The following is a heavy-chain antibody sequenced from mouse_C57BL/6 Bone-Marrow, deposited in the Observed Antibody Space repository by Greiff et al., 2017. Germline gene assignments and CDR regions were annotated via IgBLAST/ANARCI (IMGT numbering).Heavy chain of an antibody. CDR2: ISSGGSYT. CDR3: ARHKANFSAGY. Sequence: EVQVVESGGDLVKPGGSLKLSCAASGFTFSSYGMSWVRPTPDKRLEWVATISSGGSYTYYPDSVKGRFTISRDNAKNTLYLQMSSLKSEDTAMYYGARHKANFSAGYWGQGTTLTVSS. J-gene: IGHJ2*01. D-gene: IGHD1-3*01. CDR1: GFTFSSYG. V-gene: IGHV5-6*01.